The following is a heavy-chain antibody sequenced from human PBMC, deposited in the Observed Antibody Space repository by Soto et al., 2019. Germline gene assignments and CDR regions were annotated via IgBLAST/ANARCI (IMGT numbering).Heavy chain of an antibody. Sequence: SETLSLTCTVSGGSISSGGYYWSWIRKHPGKSLEWIGYIYYSGSTSYNPSLKSRVTISVDTSNNHLSLKLSSVTAADMAVYYCARGIIAGAGTIWFDHWGQGTLVSVYS. J-gene: IGHJ5*02. D-gene: IGHD6-13*01. CDR3: ARGIIAGAGTIWFDH. V-gene: IGHV4-31*03. CDR2: IYYSGST. CDR1: GGSISSGGYY.